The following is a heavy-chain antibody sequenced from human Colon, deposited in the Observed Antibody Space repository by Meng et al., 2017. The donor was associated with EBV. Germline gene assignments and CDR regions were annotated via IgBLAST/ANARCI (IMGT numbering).Heavy chain of an antibody. D-gene: IGHD2-21*01. Sequence: PGLWTPSRLAVPSSTVSVGAMSRVSYYWSCIRQPPGKGLEWIVYIHHSGSAYYNPSLKSRVSISVDTSKNQFSLTLNSMTAADTAVYYCASFDHIPRRNYFDYWGQGTLVTVSS. J-gene: IGHJ4*02. CDR2: IHHSGSA. CDR1: VGAMSRVSYY. CDR3: ASFDHIPRRNYFDY. V-gene: IGHV4-30-4*01.